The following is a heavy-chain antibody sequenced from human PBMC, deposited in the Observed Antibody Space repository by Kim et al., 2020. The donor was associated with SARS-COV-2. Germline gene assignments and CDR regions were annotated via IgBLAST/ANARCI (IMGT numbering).Heavy chain of an antibody. D-gene: IGHD1-20*01. CDR1: GFSFGDSA. J-gene: IGHJ5*02. V-gene: IGHV3-9*01. CDR3: AKARITGSNCFDP. CDR2: INYNSGGI. Sequence: GGSLRLSCAASGFSFGDSAMHWVRQAPGKGLEWVSGINYNSGGIAYADSVKGRFTISRDNAKNSLYLQMNSLRDEDTALYYCAKARITGSNCFDPWGQGTLVTVSS.